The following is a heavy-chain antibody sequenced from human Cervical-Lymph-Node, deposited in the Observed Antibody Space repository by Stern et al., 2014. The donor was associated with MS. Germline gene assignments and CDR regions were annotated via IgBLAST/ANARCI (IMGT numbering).Heavy chain of an antibody. CDR2: IWDDGSNK. CDR1: GFTFSSYG. D-gene: IGHD2-15*01. V-gene: IGHV3-33*01. CDR3: ASGLFCSGGSCYWNYFDY. Sequence: VQLVESGGGVVQPGRSLRLSCAASGFTFSSYGMHWVRQAPGKGLEWVAVIWDDGSNKYYAVSVKGRFTISRDNSKNTLYLQMNSLRAEDTAVYYCASGLFCSGGSCYWNYFDYWGQGTLVTVSS. J-gene: IGHJ4*02.